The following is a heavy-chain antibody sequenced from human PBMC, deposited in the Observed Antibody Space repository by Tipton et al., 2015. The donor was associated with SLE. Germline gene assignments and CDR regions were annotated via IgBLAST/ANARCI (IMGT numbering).Heavy chain of an antibody. CDR2: INEDGSGT. CDR1: GFTFSDYY. J-gene: IGHJ4*02. Sequence: SLRLSCAASGFTFSDYYMSWIRQAPGKGLVWISRINEDGSGTSYAGSVQGRFTIFRDNAKNTLYLQMNSLRVEDTAVYFCARAVTGTGWDWGQGTLVTVSS. CDR3: ARAVTGTGWD. D-gene: IGHD6-19*01. V-gene: IGHV3-74*01.